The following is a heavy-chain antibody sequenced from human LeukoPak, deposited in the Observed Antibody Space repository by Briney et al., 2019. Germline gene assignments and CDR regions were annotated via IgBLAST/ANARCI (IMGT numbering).Heavy chain of an antibody. CDR2: ISYDGSNK. D-gene: IGHD2-2*01. Sequence: GGSLRLSCAASGFTFSSYAMHWVRQAPGKGLEWVAVISYDGSNKYYADSVKGRFTISRDNSKNTLYLQMNSLRAEDTAVYYCAKGHCSTTSCYYGGRYFDYWGQGTLVTVSS. CDR1: GFTFSSYA. V-gene: IGHV3-30*04. CDR3: AKGHCSTTSCYYGGRYFDY. J-gene: IGHJ4*02.